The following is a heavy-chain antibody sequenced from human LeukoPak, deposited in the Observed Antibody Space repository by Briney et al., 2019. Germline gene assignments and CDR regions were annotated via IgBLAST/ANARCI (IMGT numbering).Heavy chain of an antibody. CDR2: LYAGGSI. J-gene: IGHJ1*01. D-gene: IGHD1-1*01. CDR3: ARDLGSPQTGAQYFQN. Sequence: GGFLRLSCAAAGFSVSSNYMSWVRQAAGKGLEWVSALYAGGSIWHADSVKGRFTISRDNSRNTLYLQMNSLRAEDTAVYFCARDLGSPQTGAQYFQNWGQGTLVTVSS. V-gene: IGHV3-66*01. CDR1: GFSVSSNY.